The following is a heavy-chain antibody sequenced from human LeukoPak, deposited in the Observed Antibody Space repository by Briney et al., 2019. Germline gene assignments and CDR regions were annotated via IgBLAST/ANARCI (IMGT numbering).Heavy chain of an antibody. CDR2: MNPNSGNT. Sequence: GASVKVSCKASGYTFTSYDINWVRQATGQGLEWMGWMNPNSGNTGYAQKFQGRVTMTRNTSISTAYMELSSLRSEDTAVYYCARGRAYREYYYYYYMDVWGKGTTVTVSS. CDR3: ARGRAYREYYYYYYMDV. V-gene: IGHV1-8*01. D-gene: IGHD3-16*01. CDR1: GYTFTSYD. J-gene: IGHJ6*03.